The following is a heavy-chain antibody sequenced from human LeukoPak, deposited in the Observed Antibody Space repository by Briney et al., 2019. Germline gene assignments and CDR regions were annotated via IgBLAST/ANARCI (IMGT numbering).Heavy chain of an antibody. CDR3: ATQPIKWELRVRYFDL. CDR1: GYTLTELS. J-gene: IGHJ2*01. D-gene: IGHD1-26*01. Sequence: ASVKVSCKVSGYTLTELSMHWVRQAPGKGLEWMGGFDPEDGETIYAQKFQGRVTMTEDTSTDTAYMELSSLRSEDTAVYYCATQPIKWELRVRYFDLWGRGTLVTVSS. V-gene: IGHV1-24*01. CDR2: FDPEDGET.